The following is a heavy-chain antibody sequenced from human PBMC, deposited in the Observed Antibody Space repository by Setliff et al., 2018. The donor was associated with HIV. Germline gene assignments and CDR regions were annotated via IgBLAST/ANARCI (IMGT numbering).Heavy chain of an antibody. CDR2: IRGGGGSK. V-gene: IGHV3-23*01. CDR3: ATFLRSGELSLFPDGFNL. CDR1: GFTFSAFA. D-gene: IGHD3-16*02. Sequence: PEGSLSLSCVASGFTFSAFAMTWVRQAPGTGLEWIATIRGGGGSKYYADSVKGRFIISRVNFKDTWYLQTDSLRAEDTAVYYCATFLRSGELSLFPDGFNLWGQGTLVTVSS. J-gene: IGHJ3*01.